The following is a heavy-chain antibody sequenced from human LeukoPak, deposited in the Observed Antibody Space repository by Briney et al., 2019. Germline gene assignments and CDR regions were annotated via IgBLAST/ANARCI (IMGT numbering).Heavy chain of an antibody. Sequence: ASVKVSCKASGYTFTSYDINWVRQATGQGLEWMGRIIPIFGTANYAQKFQGRVTITTDESTSTAYMELSSLRSEDTAVYYCARGRPFVCGGDCYHYWGQGTLVTVSS. CDR1: GYTFTSYD. CDR3: ARGRPFVCGGDCYHY. CDR2: IIPIFGTA. V-gene: IGHV1-69*05. D-gene: IGHD2-21*02. J-gene: IGHJ4*02.